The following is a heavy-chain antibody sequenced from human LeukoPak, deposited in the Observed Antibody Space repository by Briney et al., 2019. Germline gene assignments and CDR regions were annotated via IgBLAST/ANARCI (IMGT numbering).Heavy chain of an antibody. Sequence: SVKVSCKASGGTFSSYAISWVRQAPGQGLEWMGRIIPILGIANYAQKFQGRVTITADKSTSTAYMELSSLRSEDTAVYYCARDLNYYDSSGYFDSYYFDYWGQGTLVTVSS. CDR1: GGTFSSYA. CDR3: ARDLNYYDSSGYFDSYYFDY. J-gene: IGHJ4*02. D-gene: IGHD3-22*01. V-gene: IGHV1-69*04. CDR2: IIPILGIA.